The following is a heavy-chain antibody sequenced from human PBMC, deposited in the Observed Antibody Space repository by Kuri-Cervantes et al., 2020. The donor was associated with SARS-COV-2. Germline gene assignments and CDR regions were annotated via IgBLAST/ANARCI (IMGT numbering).Heavy chain of an antibody. V-gene: IGHV4-38-2*02. J-gene: IGHJ4*02. D-gene: IGHD3-10*01. CDR3: ARDLVGIGELSWGFDY. CDR2: ISHSGSA. Sequence: SETLSLTCAVSGYSISGGYYWGWIRQPPGKGLEWIGSISHSGSAYYNPSLKSRVTISVDTSKNQFSLKVSSVTAADTAVYYCARDLVGIGELSWGFDYWGQGTLVTVSS. CDR1: GYSISGGYY.